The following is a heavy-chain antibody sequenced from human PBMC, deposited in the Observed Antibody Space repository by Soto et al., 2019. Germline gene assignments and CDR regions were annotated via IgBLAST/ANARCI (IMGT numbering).Heavy chain of an antibody. J-gene: IGHJ6*02. CDR2: ISYDGSSK. Sequence: GGSLRLSCAASGFTFSSYAMHWVRQAPGKGLGWGAVISYDGSSKYYADSVKGRCTISRDNSNNTLYLQMNSLRAEDRAVYYCVRETYSRSWYVRSHSYYGTDVWGQGTTVTV. CDR1: GFTFSSYA. D-gene: IGHD6-13*01. V-gene: IGHV3-30*14. CDR3: VRETYSRSWYVRSHSYYGTDV.